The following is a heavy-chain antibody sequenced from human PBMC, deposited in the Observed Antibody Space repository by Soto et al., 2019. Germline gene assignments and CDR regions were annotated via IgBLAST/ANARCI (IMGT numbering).Heavy chain of an antibody. J-gene: IGHJ4*02. CDR1: ESTFSSYA. V-gene: IGHV3-23*01. CDR2: ISGSGGST. CDR3: APLRVGMVAYYFDY. D-gene: IGHD1-26*01. Sequence: GGSLRLSCAASESTFSSYAMSCVRQAPVKGLVWVSAISGSGGSTYYADSVKGRFTISRDNSKNTLYLQMNSLRAEDTAVYYCAPLRVGMVAYYFDYWGQGTLVTVSS.